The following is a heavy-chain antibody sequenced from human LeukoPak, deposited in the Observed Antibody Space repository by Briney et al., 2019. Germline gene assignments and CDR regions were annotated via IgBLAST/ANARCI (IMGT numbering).Heavy chain of an antibody. V-gene: IGHV4-34*01. D-gene: IGHD4-17*01. CDR1: GGSFSGYY. Sequence: PSETLSLTCAVYGGSFSGYYWSWIRQPPGKGLEWIGEINHSGSTNYNPSPKSRVTISVDTSKNQFSLKLSSVTAADTAVYYCARLRLPLSVTTPRINWYFDLWGRGTLVTVSS. J-gene: IGHJ2*01. CDR2: INHSGST. CDR3: ARLRLPLSVTTPRINWYFDL.